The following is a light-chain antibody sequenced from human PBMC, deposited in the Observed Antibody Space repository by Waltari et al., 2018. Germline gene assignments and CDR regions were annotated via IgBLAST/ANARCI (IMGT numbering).Light chain of an antibody. Sequence: QSALTQPDSASVSPGPSTTIACTGTSSDRGSHTLFSSYQQHPGKAPKLMIYEGSKRPSGVSNRFSGSKSGNTASLTISGLQAEDEADYYCCSYAGSSTDWVFGGGTKLTVL. CDR3: CSYAGSSTDWV. CDR2: EGS. V-gene: IGLV2-23*01. J-gene: IGLJ3*02. CDR1: SSDRGSHTL.